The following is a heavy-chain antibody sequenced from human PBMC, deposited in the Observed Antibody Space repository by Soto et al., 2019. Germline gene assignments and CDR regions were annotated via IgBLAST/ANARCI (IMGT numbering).Heavy chain of an antibody. CDR3: AKPPYSNSPYYYYGMDV. Sequence: EVQLLESGGGLVQPGGSLRLSCSASGFTFSSYAMSWVRQAPGKGLEWVSAVSGSGGTTYYADSLKGRFTISRDNSKNTLYLQMNSLRAEDTAAYYCAKPPYSNSPYYYYGMDVWGQGTTVTVSS. J-gene: IGHJ6*02. CDR1: GFTFSSYA. V-gene: IGHV3-23*01. CDR2: VSGSGGTT. D-gene: IGHD6-6*01.